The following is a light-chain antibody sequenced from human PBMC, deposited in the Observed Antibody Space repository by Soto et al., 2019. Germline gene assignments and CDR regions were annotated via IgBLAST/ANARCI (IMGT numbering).Light chain of an antibody. J-gene: IGKJ4*01. CDR2: WAS. Sequence: DIVMTQSPNSLSVSLGERATNTCQSTQSLLFLSNNKNSLAWYQQKQGQPPKLLIYWASTRQSGVPERFSGSGSGTDFTLTINNLQPEDVAVYYCQQYYSAPLTFGGGTKVEI. CDR3: QQYYSAPLT. V-gene: IGKV4-1*01. CDR1: QSLLFLSNNKNS.